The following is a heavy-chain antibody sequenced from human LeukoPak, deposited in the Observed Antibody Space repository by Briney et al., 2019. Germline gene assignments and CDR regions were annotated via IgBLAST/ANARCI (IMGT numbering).Heavy chain of an antibody. CDR1: GFTFSSYA. Sequence: PGGSLRLSCAASGFTFSSYAMHWVRQAPGKGLEWVAVISYDESNKYYADSVRGRFTISRDNAKNSVYLQMNSLRAEDTAVYYCARFLPHYYDSSGYTDVFDIWGQGTMVTVSP. CDR2: ISYDESNK. V-gene: IGHV3-30*04. J-gene: IGHJ3*02. D-gene: IGHD3-22*01. CDR3: ARFLPHYYDSSGYTDVFDI.